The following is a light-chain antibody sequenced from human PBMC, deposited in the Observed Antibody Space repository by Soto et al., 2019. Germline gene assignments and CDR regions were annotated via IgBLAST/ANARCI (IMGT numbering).Light chain of an antibody. CDR3: QQYNNWHLTT. CDR1: QSVLYTSNNKKY. CDR2: GAS. V-gene: IGKV4-1*01. J-gene: IGKJ5*01. Sequence: DIVLTQSPDSLAVSLGERATINCKSSQSVLYTSNNKKYLAWYQQKPGQATRLIIYGASTRANGIPARFSGSGSGTEFTLTISSLQSEDFAVYYCQQYNNWHLTTFGQGTRLEIK.